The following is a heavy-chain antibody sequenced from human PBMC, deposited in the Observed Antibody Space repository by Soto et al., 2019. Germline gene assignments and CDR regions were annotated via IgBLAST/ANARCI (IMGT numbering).Heavy chain of an antibody. CDR3: ARDPIHGSGLFDA. CDR1: GFSFRNYG. V-gene: IGHV3-9*01. D-gene: IGHD3-10*01. CDR2: ISWHSGTI. J-gene: IGHJ5*02. Sequence: PGGSLRLSCAASGFSFRNYGMHWVRRVPGKGLEWVSGISWHSGTIGYADSVRGRFTISRDNSKNMVFLEMNSLRVEDTAVYHCARDPIHGSGLFDAWGQGTLVTVSS.